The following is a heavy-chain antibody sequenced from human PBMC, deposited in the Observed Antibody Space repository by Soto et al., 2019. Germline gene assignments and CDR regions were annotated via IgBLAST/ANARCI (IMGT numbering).Heavy chain of an antibody. CDR3: ARPAAAGNVGGVDYYYYYGMDV. Sequence: QVQLVQSGAEVKKPGSSVKVSCKASGGTFSSYTISWVRQAPGQGLEWMGRIIPILGIANYAQKFQGRVTITADKSTSTAYMELSSLRSEDTAVYYCARPAAAGNVGGVDYYYYYGMDVWGQGTTVTVSS. CDR2: IIPILGIA. D-gene: IGHD6-13*01. CDR1: GGTFSSYT. J-gene: IGHJ6*02. V-gene: IGHV1-69*02.